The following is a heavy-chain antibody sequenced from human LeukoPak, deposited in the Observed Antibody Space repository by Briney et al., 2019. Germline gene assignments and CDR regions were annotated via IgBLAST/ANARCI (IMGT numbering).Heavy chain of an antibody. CDR3: ARTGYSSGWYVPWFDP. CDR2: IYYSGST. CDR1: GGSISSYY. Sequence: SETLSLTCTVSGGSISSYYRSWIRQPPGKGLEWIGYIYYSGSTNYNPSLRSRVTISVDTSKNRFSLKLSSVTAADTAVYYCARTGYSSGWYVPWFDPWGQGTLVTVSS. V-gene: IGHV4-59*08. D-gene: IGHD6-19*01. J-gene: IGHJ5*02.